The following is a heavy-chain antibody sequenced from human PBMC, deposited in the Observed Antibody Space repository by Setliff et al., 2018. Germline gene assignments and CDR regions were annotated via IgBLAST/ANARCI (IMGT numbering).Heavy chain of an antibody. V-gene: IGHV1-46*01. D-gene: IGHD6-13*01. CDR1: GYTLSRHY. CDR3: GRAGVAAADRKGLLDY. Sequence: GASVKVSCKAAGYTLSRHYMHWVRQAPGQGLEWMGIINPGGGSASIVEKFQGRGTMTSDTSTSTVYLDLSGLTSEDTAVYYCGRAGVAAADRKGLLDYWGQGTLVTVSS. J-gene: IGHJ4*02. CDR2: INPGGGSA.